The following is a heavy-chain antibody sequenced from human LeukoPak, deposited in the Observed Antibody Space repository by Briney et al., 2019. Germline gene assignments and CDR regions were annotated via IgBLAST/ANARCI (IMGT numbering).Heavy chain of an antibody. V-gene: IGHV4-59*08. CDR3: ARMGGYSGYATH. CDR1: GGSISTYY. D-gene: IGHD5-12*01. J-gene: IGHJ4*02. CDR2: IHYSGTT. Sequence: SETLSLTCTVSGGSISTYYWSWIRQPPGKGLEWIGYIHYSGTTNYNPSLKNRVTISLDTSKNQFSLTLSSVTAADTAVYYCARMGGYSGYATHWGQGTLVTVSS.